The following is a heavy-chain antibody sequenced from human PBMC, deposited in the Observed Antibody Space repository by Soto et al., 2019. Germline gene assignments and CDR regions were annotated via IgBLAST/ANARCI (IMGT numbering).Heavy chain of an antibody. J-gene: IGHJ5*02. D-gene: IGHD6-13*01. Sequence: PGGSLRLSCAASVFTFRSFTMNWVRQAPGKGLERVSTISSNSAYIYYTDALRGRFTISRDNAKNSLHLQMNSLRAEDTAVYYCTRDAARDSSARGWFDPWGPGTLVTVSS. V-gene: IGHV3-21*01. CDR1: VFTFRSFT. CDR2: ISSNSAYI. CDR3: TRDAARDSSARGWFDP.